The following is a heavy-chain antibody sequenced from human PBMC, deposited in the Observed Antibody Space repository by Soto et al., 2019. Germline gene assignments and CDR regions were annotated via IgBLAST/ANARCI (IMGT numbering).Heavy chain of an antibody. Sequence: SETLALTCTVCGDCIWRNGYYWIWNRQHPGKGRVSSGYIYYSGSAYYNPSLESRVAISLDTSKNQFSLNLSSVTAADTAVYYCATASTGDRSGYFDLWGQGTLVTVSS. D-gene: IGHD3-22*01. CDR1: GDCIWRNGYY. CDR3: ATASTGDRSGYFDL. V-gene: IGHV4-31*02. J-gene: IGHJ5*02. CDR2: IYYSGSA.